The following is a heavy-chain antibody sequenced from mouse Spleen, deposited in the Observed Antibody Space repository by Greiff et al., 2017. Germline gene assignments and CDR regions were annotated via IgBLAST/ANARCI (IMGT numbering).Heavy chain of an antibody. V-gene: IGHV5-4*02. Sequence: EVKVVESGGGLVKPGGSLKLSCAASGFTFSDYYMYWVRQTPEKRLEWVATISDGGSYTYYPDSVKGRFTISRDNAKNNLYLQMSSLRSEDTALYYCARPSYYYGSSYDAMDYWGQGTSVTVSS. J-gene: IGHJ4*01. CDR1: GFTFSDYY. D-gene: IGHD1-1*01. CDR2: ISDGGSYT. CDR3: ARPSYYYGSSYDAMDY.